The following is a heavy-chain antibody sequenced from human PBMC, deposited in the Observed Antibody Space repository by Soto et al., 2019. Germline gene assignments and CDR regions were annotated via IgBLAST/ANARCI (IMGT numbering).Heavy chain of an antibody. CDR2: ITGGGAIA. CDR3: AGGSGSYYYYYYYGMDV. V-gene: IGHV3-23*01. CDR1: GFTFSNYP. D-gene: IGHD3-10*01. J-gene: IGHJ6*02. Sequence: GGSLRLSCAASGFTFSNYPMSWVRQAPGKGLEWVSGITGGGAIANYADPVKGRFTISRDNSKNTLYLQMNSLRAEDTAVYYCAGGSGSYYYYYYYGMDVWGQGTTVTVSS.